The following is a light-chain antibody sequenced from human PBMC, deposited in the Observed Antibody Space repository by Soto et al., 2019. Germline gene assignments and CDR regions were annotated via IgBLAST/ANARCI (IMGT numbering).Light chain of an antibody. CDR1: QSLQHNNGNTL. CDR2: LAS. V-gene: IGKV2-28*01. Sequence: EIVMTQSPISLTVTPGEPASISCKSSQSLQHNNGNTLLDWYMQKPGQSPQLLIYLASRRAPGAPDRVSGSGSGSDFTLRISTVEADDAAIYYCMQALQTPRTFGQGTKLES. CDR3: MQALQTPRT. J-gene: IGKJ1*01.